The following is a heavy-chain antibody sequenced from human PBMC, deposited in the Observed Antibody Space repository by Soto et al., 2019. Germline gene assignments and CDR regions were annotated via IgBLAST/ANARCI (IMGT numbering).Heavy chain of an antibody. CDR2: ISAYNGNT. D-gene: IGHD3-3*01. Sequence: QVQLVQSGAEVKKPGASVKVSCKASGYTFTSYGISWVRQAPGQGLEWMGWISAYNGNTNYAQKLQGRVTMTTDTSTSTAYMELRSLRSDGTAMYYCARDITIFGVAIIFGYWGQGTLVTVSS. CDR1: GYTFTSYG. CDR3: ARDITIFGVAIIFGY. J-gene: IGHJ4*02. V-gene: IGHV1-18*04.